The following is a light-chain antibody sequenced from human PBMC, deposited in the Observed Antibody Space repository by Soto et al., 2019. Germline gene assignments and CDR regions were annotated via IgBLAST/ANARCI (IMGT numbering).Light chain of an antibody. Sequence: QSLLTHPPSVSGVPGQRVTISFTGSISNIWAGYDVHCYQQLPGTAPKLLIYGNSNRPSGVPDRLYGSKSGTSASLAITLLQAEDEADYYCQSYDSSLSGFYVFGTGTKVPV. CDR1: ISNIWAGYD. V-gene: IGLV1-40*01. J-gene: IGLJ1*01. CDR2: GNS. CDR3: QSYDSSLSGFYV.